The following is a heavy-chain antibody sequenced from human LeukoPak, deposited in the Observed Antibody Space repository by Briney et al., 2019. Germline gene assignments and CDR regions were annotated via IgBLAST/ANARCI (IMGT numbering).Heavy chain of an antibody. D-gene: IGHD1-26*01. V-gene: IGHV1-18*01. CDR3: ARIVGATEFDAFDI. J-gene: IGHJ3*02. Sequence: ASVKVSCKASGYTFTSYGISWVRQAPGQGLEWMGWISAYNGNTNYAQKPQGRVTMTTDTSTSTAYMELRSLRSDDTAVYYCARIVGATEFDAFDIWGQGTMVTVSS. CDR1: GYTFTSYG. CDR2: ISAYNGNT.